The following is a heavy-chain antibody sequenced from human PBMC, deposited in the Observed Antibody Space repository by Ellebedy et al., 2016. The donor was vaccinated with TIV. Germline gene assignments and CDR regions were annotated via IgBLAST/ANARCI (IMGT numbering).Heavy chain of an antibody. CDR1: GDSISSSKYS. CDR3: ARTYYDFWTALYYNWFDP. CDR2: ISHSGTP. Sequence: SETLSLTCAVSGDSISSSKYSWGWIRQPPGKGLEWIGTISHSGTPFYTPSLKSRVTISMDTSKHQLSLSLTSVTAADTAVYFCARTYYDFWTALYYNWFDPWGQGILVTVSS. V-gene: IGHV4-39*01. J-gene: IGHJ5*02. D-gene: IGHD3/OR15-3a*01.